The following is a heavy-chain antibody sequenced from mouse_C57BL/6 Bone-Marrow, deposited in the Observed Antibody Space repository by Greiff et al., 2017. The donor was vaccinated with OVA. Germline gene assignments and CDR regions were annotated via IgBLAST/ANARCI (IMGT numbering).Heavy chain of an antibody. V-gene: IGHV5-9-1*02. J-gene: IGHJ2*01. Sequence: EVQLVESGAGLVKPGGSLKLSCAASGFTFSSYAMSWVRQTPEKRLEWVAYISSGGDYIYYADTVKGRFTISRDNARNTLYLQMSSLKSEDTAMYYCTRGGYYDYGFDYWGQGTTLTVSS. CDR2: ISSGGDYI. D-gene: IGHD2-4*01. CDR1: GFTFSSYA. CDR3: TRGGYYDYGFDY.